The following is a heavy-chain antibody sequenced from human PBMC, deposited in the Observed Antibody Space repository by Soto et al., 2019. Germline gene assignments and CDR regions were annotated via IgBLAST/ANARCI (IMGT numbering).Heavy chain of an antibody. CDR1: GGSISSGGYY. Sequence: SETLSLTCTVSGGSISSGGYYWSWIRQHPGKGLEWIGYIYYSGSTNYNPSLKSRVTISVDTSKNQFSLKLSSVTAADTAVYYCASSRCISTSCYEGDDAFDIWGQGTMVTVSS. J-gene: IGHJ3*02. D-gene: IGHD2-2*01. CDR3: ASSRCISTSCYEGDDAFDI. CDR2: IYYSGST. V-gene: IGHV4-61*08.